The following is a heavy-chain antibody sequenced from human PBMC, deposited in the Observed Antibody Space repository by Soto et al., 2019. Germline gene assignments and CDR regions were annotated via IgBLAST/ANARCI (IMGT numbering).Heavy chain of an antibody. Sequence: QVQLVQSGAEVKKPGASVKVSCEASGYTFSTYEMHWVRQAPGQRPEWMGWINGGNGKSKYSETLQGRVTFTRDTSASTAYMALTSLRSEDTAVYYCARGGGATFTHYYYYMDVWGTGTTVTVSS. V-gene: IGHV1-3*01. J-gene: IGHJ6*03. CDR1: GYTFSTYE. CDR3: ARGGGATFTHYYYYMDV. CDR2: INGGNGKS. D-gene: IGHD1-26*01.